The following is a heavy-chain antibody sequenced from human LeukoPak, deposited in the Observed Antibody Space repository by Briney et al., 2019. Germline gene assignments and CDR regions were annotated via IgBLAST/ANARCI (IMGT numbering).Heavy chain of an antibody. V-gene: IGHV1-2*02. CDR2: INPNSGGT. J-gene: IGHJ4*02. CDR3: ATPAELVVVNAFDY. D-gene: IGHD3-22*01. Sequence: ASVKVSCKASGYTFTGYYIHWVRQAPGQGLEWMGWINPNSGGTNYAQKFQGRVTMTRDTSINTAYMELSSLRSEDTAVYYCATPAELVVVNAFDYWGQGTLVTVSS. CDR1: GYTFTGYY.